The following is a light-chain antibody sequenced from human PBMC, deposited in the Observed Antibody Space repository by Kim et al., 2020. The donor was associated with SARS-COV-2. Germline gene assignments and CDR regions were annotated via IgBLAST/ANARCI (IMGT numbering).Light chain of an antibody. CDR1: KLGDYY. CDR3: QTWDTKTI. Sequence: SYELTQPPSVSVSPGQPVSITCSGDKLGDYYVSWYQQRAGQSPLLIVYQDNKRTSGISERFSVSKSGNTATLTISGTQPVDEADYYCQTWDTKTIFGGGTQLTVL. V-gene: IGLV3-1*01. CDR2: QDN. J-gene: IGLJ2*01.